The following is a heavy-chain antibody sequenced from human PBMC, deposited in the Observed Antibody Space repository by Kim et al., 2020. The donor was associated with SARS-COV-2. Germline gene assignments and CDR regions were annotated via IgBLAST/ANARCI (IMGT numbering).Heavy chain of an antibody. V-gene: IGHV3-23*01. CDR1: GFTFSSYA. D-gene: IGHD2-15*01. Sequence: GGSLRLSCAASGFTFSSYAMSWVRQAPGKGLEWVSAISGSGGSTYYADSVKGRFTISRDNSKNTVYLQMNSLRAEDTAVYYCAKDLGYCSGGSCYSQYFQHWGQGTLVTVSS. CDR2: ISGSGGST. J-gene: IGHJ1*01. CDR3: AKDLGYCSGGSCYSQYFQH.